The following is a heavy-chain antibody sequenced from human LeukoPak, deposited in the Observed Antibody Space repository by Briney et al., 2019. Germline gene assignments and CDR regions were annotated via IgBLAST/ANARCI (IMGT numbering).Heavy chain of an antibody. J-gene: IGHJ4*02. CDR3: TRVGYIDEGIDY. D-gene: IGHD5-24*01. Sequence: PGGSLRLSCVASGFPFSSYWMTWVRQAPGKGLEWVANIKQDGSKKSYVDSVKGRFTISRDNAKNSPYLQMNSLRAEDTAIYYCTRVGYIDEGIDYWGQGILVTVSS. V-gene: IGHV3-7*04. CDR1: GFPFSSYW. CDR2: IKQDGSKK.